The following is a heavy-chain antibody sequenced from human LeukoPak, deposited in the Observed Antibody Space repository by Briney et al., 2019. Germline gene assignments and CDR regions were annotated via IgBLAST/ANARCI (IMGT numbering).Heavy chain of an antibody. Sequence: GGSLRLSCAASGFTFSSYAMSWVRQAPGKGLEWVSAISGSGGSTYYADSVKGRFTISRDNSKNTLYLQVNSLRAEDTAVYYCAKVSRLLLWFGELDYWGQGTLVTVSS. CDR2: ISGSGGST. D-gene: IGHD3-10*01. J-gene: IGHJ4*02. V-gene: IGHV3-23*01. CDR1: GFTFSSYA. CDR3: AKVSRLLLWFGELDY.